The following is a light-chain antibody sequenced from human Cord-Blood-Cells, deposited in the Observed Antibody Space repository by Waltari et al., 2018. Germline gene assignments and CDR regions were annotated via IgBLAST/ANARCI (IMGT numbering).Light chain of an antibody. CDR1: SSDVGSYNL. CDR2: EGS. Sequence: QAALTQPASVSGSPGQSITISFTRTSSDVGSYNLVSWYQQHPRKSPRLMIYEGSKRPSGVSNRFSGSKSGNTASLTISGLQGEDEADYYCCSYAGSSTLWVFGGGTKLTVL. V-gene: IGLV2-23*01. J-gene: IGLJ3*02. CDR3: CSYAGSSTLWV.